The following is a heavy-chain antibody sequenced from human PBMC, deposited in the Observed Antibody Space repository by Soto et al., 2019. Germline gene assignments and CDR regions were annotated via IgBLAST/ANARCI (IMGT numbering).Heavy chain of an antibody. CDR2: IYTSDRT. Sequence: VQLQESGPGLVKSSEILSLTCTVSGGSISSYYWAWIRQPVGEGLEYIGRIYTSDRTNYIPSFKSRVTMSVDASKNQFSLQMTSVTAADTAVYYCASLVYSSGCYYFDYWGPGTLVTVSS. CDR3: ASLVYSSGCYYFDY. CDR1: GGSISSYY. J-gene: IGHJ4*02. V-gene: IGHV4-4*07. D-gene: IGHD3-10*01.